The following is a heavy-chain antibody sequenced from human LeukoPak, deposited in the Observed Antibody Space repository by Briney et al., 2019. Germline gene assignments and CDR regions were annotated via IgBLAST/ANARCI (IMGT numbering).Heavy chain of an antibody. V-gene: IGHV1-18*01. J-gene: IGHJ5*02. Sequence: ASVKVSCKASGGSFTNCPFHWVRQAPGQGLEWMGWISAYNGNTNYAQKLQGRVTMTTDTSTSTAYMELRSLRSDDTAVYYCARDYGYSYYYGSGSPFDPWGQGTLVTVSS. CDR3: ARDYGYSYYYGSGSPFDP. CDR2: ISAYNGNT. CDR1: GGSFTNCP. D-gene: IGHD3-10*01.